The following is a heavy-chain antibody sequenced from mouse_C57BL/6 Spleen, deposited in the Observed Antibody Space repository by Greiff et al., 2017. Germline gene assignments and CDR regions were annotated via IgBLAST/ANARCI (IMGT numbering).Heavy chain of an antibody. J-gene: IGHJ3*01. V-gene: IGHV5-4*03. CDR1: GFTFSSYA. Sequence: EVMLVESGGGFVKPGGSLKLSCAASGFTFSSYAMSWVRQTPDKRLEWVATISDGGSYTYYPDNVKGRFTISRDNAKNNLYLQMSHLKSEDTAMYYCARVYYSNSFAYWGQGTLVTVSA. D-gene: IGHD2-5*01. CDR2: ISDGGSYT. CDR3: ARVYYSNSFAY.